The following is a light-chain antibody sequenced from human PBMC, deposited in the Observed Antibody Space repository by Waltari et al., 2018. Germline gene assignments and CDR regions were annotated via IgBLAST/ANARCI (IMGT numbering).Light chain of an antibody. Sequence: QSALTQPASVSGSPGQSITISCTGTSSDVGGYIYVCWYQQHPGKAPKLMIYEVSNRPSGVSNRFSGSKSGNTASLTISGLQAEDEADYYCSSYTSSSTRVFGGGTKLTVL. CDR1: SSDVGGYIY. CDR3: SSYTSSSTRV. J-gene: IGLJ3*02. CDR2: EVS. V-gene: IGLV2-14*01.